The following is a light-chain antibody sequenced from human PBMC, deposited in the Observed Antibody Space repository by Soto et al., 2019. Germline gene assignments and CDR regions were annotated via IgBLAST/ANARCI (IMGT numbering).Light chain of an antibody. CDR2: RNN. V-gene: IGLV1-47*01. Sequence: QPVLTQPPSASGTPGQRVTISCSGSSSNIGSNYVYWYQQLPGTAPKLLIYRNNQRPSGVPDRFSGSKSGTSASLAISGLRSEDEADYYCAAWDDSLSGHYVFGTGTKLTFL. J-gene: IGLJ1*01. CDR3: AAWDDSLSGHYV. CDR1: SSNIGSNY.